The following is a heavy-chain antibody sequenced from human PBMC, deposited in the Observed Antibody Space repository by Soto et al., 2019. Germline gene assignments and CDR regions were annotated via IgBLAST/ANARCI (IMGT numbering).Heavy chain of an antibody. D-gene: IGHD6-13*01. J-gene: IGHJ4*02. V-gene: IGHV4-30-4*01. CDR1: GVSIRSGDYY. CDR3: ARERPDGSRLDY. CDR2: IYYSGST. Sequence: PSETLCLTCTVSGVSIRSGDYYWSWIRQPPGKGLEWIGYIYYSGSTYYNPSLKSRVTISVDTSKNQFSLKLSSVTAADTAVYYCARERPDGSRLDYWGQGTLVTVSS.